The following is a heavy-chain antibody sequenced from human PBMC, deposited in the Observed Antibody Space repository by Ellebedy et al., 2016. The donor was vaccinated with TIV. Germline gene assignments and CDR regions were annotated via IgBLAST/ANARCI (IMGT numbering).Heavy chain of an antibody. J-gene: IGHJ4*02. V-gene: IGHV4/OR15-8*01. CDR3: ASCHTGSYGCVY. CDR2: IYHSGSS. Sequence: MPSETLSLTCAISGGSISSTVWWTWVRQPPGKGLEWIGEIYHSGSSNHNPSLESRVTISLDKSKNLFSLNLTSVTAADTAVYYCASCHTGSYGCVYWGQGTLVTVSS. D-gene: IGHD1-26*01. CDR1: GGSISSTVW.